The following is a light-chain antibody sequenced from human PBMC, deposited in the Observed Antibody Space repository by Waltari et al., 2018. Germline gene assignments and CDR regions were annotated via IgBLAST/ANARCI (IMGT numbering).Light chain of an antibody. CDR2: AAS. V-gene: IGKV1-39*01. CDR3: QQSFSVLGT. J-gene: IGKJ4*01. CDR1: QSVTSY. Sequence: DIQMTQSPSSLSASVGDRVTITCRASQSVTSYLNWYQQKPGKAPKLLLYAASSLQSGVPSRFSGSGSGTDFTLTISSLQPEDFATYYCQQSFSVLGTFGGGTKVEIK.